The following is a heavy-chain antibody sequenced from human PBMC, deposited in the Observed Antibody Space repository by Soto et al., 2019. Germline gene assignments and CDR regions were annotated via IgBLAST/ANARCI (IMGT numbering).Heavy chain of an antibody. Sequence: QVQLQQWGAGPLRPLETLSLTCGVSGGSFSGYYWAWIRQSPGKGLEWIGEINDRGSINYNPSLKSRVSMSVDTSKNLYSLNLRSVTAADTAVYYCARESHDILTGPPWVWYFDLWGRGTLVTVSS. CDR3: ARESHDILTGPPWVWYFDL. D-gene: IGHD3-9*01. J-gene: IGHJ2*01. CDR1: GGSFSGYY. V-gene: IGHV4-34*01. CDR2: INDRGSI.